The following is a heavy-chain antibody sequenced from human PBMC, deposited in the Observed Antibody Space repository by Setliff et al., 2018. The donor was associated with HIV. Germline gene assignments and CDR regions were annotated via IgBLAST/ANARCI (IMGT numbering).Heavy chain of an antibody. CDR2: ISAYNGNT. Sequence: ASVKVSCKASGYTFTKYGISWVRQAPGQGLEWMGWISAYNGNTYYAQKFQGRVTMTTETSTSTAYLELRSLRSDDTAVYYCARGYCTNAVCSDAFDIWAKGQWSPSPQ. CDR1: GYTFTKYG. CDR3: ARGYCTNAVCSDAFDI. J-gene: IGHJ3*02. V-gene: IGHV1-18*01. D-gene: IGHD2-8*01.